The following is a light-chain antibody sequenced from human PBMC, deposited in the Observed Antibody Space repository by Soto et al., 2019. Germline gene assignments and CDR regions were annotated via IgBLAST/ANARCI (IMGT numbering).Light chain of an antibody. CDR1: QSVSSS. J-gene: IGKJ1*01. CDR2: GAS. Sequence: DIVMTQSPSTLSVSAGERATLPCRARQSVSSSFAWYQQKPGQAPRLLIYGASTRATGSAARSSGSGGGTELALTITSLQPEDFAVYYYQRHYNLSRLTFGHGTKVDIK. V-gene: IGKV3D-15*01. CDR3: QRHYNLSRLT.